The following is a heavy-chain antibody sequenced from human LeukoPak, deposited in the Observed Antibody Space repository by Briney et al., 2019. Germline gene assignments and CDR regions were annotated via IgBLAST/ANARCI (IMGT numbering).Heavy chain of an antibody. D-gene: IGHD3-10*01. CDR2: FDPEDGDT. J-gene: IGHJ3*02. V-gene: IGHV1-24*01. CDR1: GYPLTELS. Sequence: PSVKVYWKVSGYPLTELSLHWVRQAPGKGLEWMGGFDPEDGDTIYAQKFQGRVTMTEDTSTDTAYMELSSLRSEDTAVYYCATPYGSGRVGAFDIWGQGTMVTVSS. CDR3: ATPYGSGRVGAFDI.